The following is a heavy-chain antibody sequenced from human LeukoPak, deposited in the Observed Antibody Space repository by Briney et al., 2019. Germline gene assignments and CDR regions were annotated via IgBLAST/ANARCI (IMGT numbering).Heavy chain of an antibody. CDR3: ARAPNSGWYVDNWFDP. CDR1: GFTFSSYA. J-gene: IGHJ5*02. D-gene: IGHD6-19*01. Sequence: GGSLRLSCAASGFTFSSYAMHWVRQAPGKGLEWVAVISYDGSNKYYADSVKGRFAISRDNSKNTLYLQMNSLRAEDTAVYYCARAPNSGWYVDNWFDPWGQGTLVTVSS. V-gene: IGHV3-30*09. CDR2: ISYDGSNK.